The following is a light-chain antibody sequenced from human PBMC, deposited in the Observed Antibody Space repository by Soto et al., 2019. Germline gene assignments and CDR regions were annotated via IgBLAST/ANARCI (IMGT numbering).Light chain of an antibody. CDR2: DVY. J-gene: IGLJ1*01. Sequence: QSVLTQPRSVSGSHGQSVTISCTGTSSDVGGYGYVSWYQQHPGKAPKLMIYDVYNRPSGVPDRFSGSKSGNTASLTISGLQAEDEAAYYCCSYAGSSTFYVFGTGTKLTVL. CDR1: SSDVGGYGY. V-gene: IGLV2-11*01. CDR3: CSYAGSSTFYV.